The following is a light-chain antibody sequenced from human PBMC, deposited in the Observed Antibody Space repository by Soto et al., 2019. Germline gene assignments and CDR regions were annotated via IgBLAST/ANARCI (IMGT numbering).Light chain of an antibody. Sequence: DIQMTQSPSTLSASVGDRVTITCRASQSINSWLAWYQQKPGKAPKLLIYDASSLESGVPSRFSGRGSGTEFTLTISSLQPEDIATYYCQQYNSHWTFGQGTKVDIK. CDR3: QQYNSHWT. CDR1: QSINSW. CDR2: DAS. V-gene: IGKV1-5*01. J-gene: IGKJ1*01.